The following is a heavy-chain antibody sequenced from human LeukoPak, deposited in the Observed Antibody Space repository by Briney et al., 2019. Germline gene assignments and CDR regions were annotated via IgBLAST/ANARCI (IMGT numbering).Heavy chain of an antibody. CDR1: GFTVSSNY. V-gene: IGHV3-53*01. J-gene: IGHJ6*03. CDR3: ARDYMDV. CDR2: IYTDGTT. Sequence: GSLRLSCAASGFTVSSNYMSWVRQAPGKGLEWVSVIYTDGTTYYADSVKGRFTISRDNSKSTLSLQMNSLRAEDTAVYYCARDYMDVWGKGTTVTVSS.